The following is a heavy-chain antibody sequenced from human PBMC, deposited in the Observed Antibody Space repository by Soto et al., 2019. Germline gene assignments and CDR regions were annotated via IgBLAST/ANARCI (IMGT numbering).Heavy chain of an antibody. CDR3: TRDSWGVHH. V-gene: IGHV3-74*01. J-gene: IGHJ1*01. D-gene: IGHD3-10*01. CDR1: GFTFSTYW. Sequence: GGSLRLSCAASGFTFSTYWMHWVRQAPGKGLVWISHINSDGSGTTYADSVKGRFTISRDNAKNTLYLQMNSLRAEDTAVYYCTRDSWGVHHWGQGTLVTVSS. CDR2: INSDGSGT.